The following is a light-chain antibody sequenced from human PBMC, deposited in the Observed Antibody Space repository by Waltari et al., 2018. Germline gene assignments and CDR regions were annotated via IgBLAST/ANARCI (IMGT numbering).Light chain of an antibody. J-gene: IGLJ2*01. V-gene: IGLV3-25*03. CDR3: QSVDSSAAYSVI. CDR2: KDS. Sequence: SSELTQQPSVSVSPGKTARKTGSGSAFPGKYAYGYQQKAGQAPVAVIYKDSERPSGIPERFSGSGSGTTVTLTISGVEAEDEADYYCQSVDSSAAYSVIFGGGTKLTVL. CDR1: AFPGKY.